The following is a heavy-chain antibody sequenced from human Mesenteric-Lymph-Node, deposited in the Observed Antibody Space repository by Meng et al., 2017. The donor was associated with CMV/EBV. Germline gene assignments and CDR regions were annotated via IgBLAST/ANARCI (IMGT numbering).Heavy chain of an antibody. CDR1: GYTFTSYD. J-gene: IGHJ4*02. CDR2: MNPYSGNT. CDR3: ARESGSYYQGDY. V-gene: IGHV1-8*01. D-gene: IGHD1-26*01. Sequence: ASVKVSCKASGYTFTSYDINWVRQATGQGPEWMGWMNPYSGNTGYAQKLQGRVTMTTDTSTSTAYMELRSLRSDDTAVYYCARESGSYYQGDYWGQGTLVTVSS.